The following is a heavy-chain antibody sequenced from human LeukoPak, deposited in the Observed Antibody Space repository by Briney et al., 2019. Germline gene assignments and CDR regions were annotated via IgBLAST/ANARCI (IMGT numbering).Heavy chain of an antibody. CDR1: GFAFSASA. V-gene: IGHV3-73*01. CDR3: ATAPPSGFYYDSSGYNLDY. J-gene: IGHJ4*02. Sequence: GGSLRLSCAASGFAFSASAMHWVRQASGKGLEWVGRIRSKANSYATAYAASVKGRFTISRDDSKNTAYLQMNSLKTEDTAVYYCATAPPSGFYYDSSGYNLDYWGQGTLVTVSS. D-gene: IGHD3-22*01. CDR2: IRSKANSYAT.